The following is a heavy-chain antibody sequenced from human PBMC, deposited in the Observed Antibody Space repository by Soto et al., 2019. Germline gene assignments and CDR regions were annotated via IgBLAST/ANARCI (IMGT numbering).Heavy chain of an antibody. CDR3: ATDNFTGLFDS. J-gene: IGHJ4*02. V-gene: IGHV4-30-4*01. CDR2: IYYSGST. CDR1: GGSISSGDYY. Sequence: SETLSLTCTVSGGSISSGDYYWSWIRQPPGKGLEWIGYIYYSGSTYYNPSLKSRVTISVDTSKNQFSLKLSSVTAADTAVYYCATDNFTGLFDSWGQGTLVTVSS. D-gene: IGHD2-8*02.